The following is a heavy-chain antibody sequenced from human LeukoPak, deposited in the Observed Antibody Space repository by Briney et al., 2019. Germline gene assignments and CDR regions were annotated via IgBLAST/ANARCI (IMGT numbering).Heavy chain of an antibody. CDR1: VYIFTGYY. D-gene: IGHD2-2*01. CDR2: INPNSGGT. Sequence: GASVKVSCKASVYIFTGYYMHWVRQAPGQGLEWMGWINPNSGGTNYAQKFQGRVTMTRATSINTAYMELSRLRSDDTAVYYCARFPLGYCSSTSCYVYGMAVWGQGTTVTVSS. CDR3: ARFPLGYCSSTSCYVYGMAV. V-gene: IGHV1-2*02. J-gene: IGHJ6*02.